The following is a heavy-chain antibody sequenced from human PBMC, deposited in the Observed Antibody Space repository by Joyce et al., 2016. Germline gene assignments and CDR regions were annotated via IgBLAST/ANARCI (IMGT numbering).Heavy chain of an antibody. CDR1: GFTFSNYG. Sequence: QVRLVQSGGGVVQPGRSLRLSCAASGFTFSNYGLHCVRQSPGKRLEWVAVISYAGTAKFYADSVTGRFTISRDNSKIILYLQMNSLRAEDTAVYYCEAYYFDSSGYSTTDYCGQGTVVTVSS. D-gene: IGHD3-22*01. V-gene: IGHV3-30*03. CDR3: EAYYFDSSGYSTTDY. CDR2: ISYAGTAK. J-gene: IGHJ4*02.